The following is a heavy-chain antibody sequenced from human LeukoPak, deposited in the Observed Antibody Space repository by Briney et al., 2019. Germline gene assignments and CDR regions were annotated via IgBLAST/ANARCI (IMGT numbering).Heavy chain of an antibody. Sequence: KPSETLSLTCTVSGGSINNYYWSWIRQPAGKGLEWIGRIYTSGSTYYNPSLKSRVTISVDRSKNQFSLKLSSVTAADTAVYYCAYSSGYYSFDYWGQGTLVTVSS. CDR1: GGSINNYY. J-gene: IGHJ4*02. D-gene: IGHD3-22*01. CDR3: AYSSGYYSFDY. CDR2: IYTSGST. V-gene: IGHV4-4*07.